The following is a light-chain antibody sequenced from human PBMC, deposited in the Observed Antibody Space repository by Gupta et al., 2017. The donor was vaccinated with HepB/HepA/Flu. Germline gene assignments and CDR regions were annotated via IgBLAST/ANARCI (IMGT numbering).Light chain of an antibody. Sequence: QSVLTQPPSVSGAPGQRVTISCTGSSSNIGAGYDVHWYQQLPGTAPKLLIYGNSNRPSGVPDRFSGSKSGNSASLAITGLQAEEEADYYCQTYDSSLSGVVFGGGTKLTVL. CDR1: SSNIGAGYD. J-gene: IGLJ2*01. CDR2: GNS. V-gene: IGLV1-40*01. CDR3: QTYDSSLSGVV.